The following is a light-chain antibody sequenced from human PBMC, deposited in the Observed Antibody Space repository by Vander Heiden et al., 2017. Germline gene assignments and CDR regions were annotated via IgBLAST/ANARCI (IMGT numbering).Light chain of an antibody. CDR2: GNS. J-gene: IGLJ1*01. CDR3: QSYDGSLSGYV. V-gene: IGLV1-40*01. Sequence: QSVLPHPPSVSGAPGQRVTISCTGSSSNIGAGYDVHGYQQLPGTAPKLLIYGNSNRPSGVPDRFSGSKSGTSASLAITGLQAEDEADYYCQSYDGSLSGYVFGTGTKVTVL. CDR1: SSNIGAGYD.